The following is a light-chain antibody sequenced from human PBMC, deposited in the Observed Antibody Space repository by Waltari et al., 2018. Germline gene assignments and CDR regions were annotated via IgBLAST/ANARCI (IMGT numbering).Light chain of an antibody. J-gene: IGLJ2*01. CDR1: SSDIGAYNS. V-gene: IGLV2-11*01. Sequence: QSALTQPRSVSGSPGQSVTISCTGTSSDIGAYNSVSWYQHHPGKAPKLIIYDVTKRPSGVPDRFSGPKSGTTASLTISGLQTEDEADYFCCSYAGTYTYVLFGGGTKLTVL. CDR3: CSYAGTYTYVL. CDR2: DVT.